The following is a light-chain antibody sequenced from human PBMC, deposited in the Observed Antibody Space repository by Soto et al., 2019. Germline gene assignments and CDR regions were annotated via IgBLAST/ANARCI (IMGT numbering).Light chain of an antibody. V-gene: IGLV2-14*03. Sequence: QSVLTQPASVSGSPGQSITISCTGTRSDVGGYDYVSWYQQHPGKAPKLMIFDVTNRPSGVSTRFSGSKSGNTASLTISGLHAEDEADYYCSSYTASGTLYVFGTGTKVTVL. J-gene: IGLJ1*01. CDR3: SSYTASGTLYV. CDR1: RSDVGGYDY. CDR2: DVT.